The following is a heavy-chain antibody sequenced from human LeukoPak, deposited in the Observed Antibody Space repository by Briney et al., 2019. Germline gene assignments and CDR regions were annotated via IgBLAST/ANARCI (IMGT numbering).Heavy chain of an antibody. J-gene: IGHJ3*02. Sequence: GASVKVSCKASGGTFSSYAISWVRQATGQGLEWMGWMNPNSGNTGYAQKFQGRVTMTRNTSISTAYMELSSLRSEDTAVYYCARFPVTKDAFDIWGQGTMVTVSS. D-gene: IGHD4-17*01. V-gene: IGHV1-8*02. CDR3: ARFPVTKDAFDI. CDR1: GGTFSSYA. CDR2: MNPNSGNT.